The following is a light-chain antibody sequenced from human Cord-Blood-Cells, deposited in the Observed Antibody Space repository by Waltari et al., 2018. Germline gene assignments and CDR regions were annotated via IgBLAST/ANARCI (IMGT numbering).Light chain of an antibody. V-gene: IGLV2-14*01. J-gene: IGLJ2*01. Sequence: QSALTQPASVSGSPGQSITISCTGTSSDVGGYNYASWYQQHPGKAPKPMIYDVSNRPSGVSNRFTGTKYGNTASLTISGLQAEDEADYYCSSYTSSSTVFGGGTKLPVL. CDR3: SSYTSSSTV. CDR1: SSDVGGYNY. CDR2: DVS.